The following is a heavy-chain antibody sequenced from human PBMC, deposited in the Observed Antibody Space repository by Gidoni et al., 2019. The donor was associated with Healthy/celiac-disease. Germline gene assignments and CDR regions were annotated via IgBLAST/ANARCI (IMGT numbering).Heavy chain of an antibody. Sequence: QVQLQQWGAGLLKPSETLSLPCAVYGGSFSGYYWGWIRQPPGKGLEWIGEINHSGSTNYNPSLKSRVTISVDTSKNQFSLKLSSVTAADTAVYYCARGRMGSSSWYQRAYNWFDPWGQGTLVTVSS. V-gene: IGHV4-34*01. CDR2: INHSGST. CDR3: ARGRMGSSSWYQRAYNWFDP. CDR1: GGSFSGYY. D-gene: IGHD6-13*01. J-gene: IGHJ5*02.